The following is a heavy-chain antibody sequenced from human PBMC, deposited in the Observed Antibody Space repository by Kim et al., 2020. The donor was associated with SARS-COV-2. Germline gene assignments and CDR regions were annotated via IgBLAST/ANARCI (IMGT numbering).Heavy chain of an antibody. CDR3: ARDRQRYYYGMDV. CDR2: IYHSGGT. V-gene: IGHV4-38-2*02. J-gene: IGHJ6*02. Sequence: SETLSLTCTVSGYSISSGYYWGWIRQPPGKGLEWIGSIYHSGGTYYNPSLKSRVTISVDTSKNQFSLKLSSVTAADTAVYYCARDRQRYYYGMDVWGQGTTVTVSS. CDR1: GYSISSGYY.